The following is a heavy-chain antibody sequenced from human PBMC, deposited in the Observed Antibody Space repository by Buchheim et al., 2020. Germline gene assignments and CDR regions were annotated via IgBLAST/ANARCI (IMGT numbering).Heavy chain of an antibody. V-gene: IGHV3-74*01. J-gene: IGHJ3*02. CDR3: ARVQLLADDIFDI. CDR2: ISSDGSSI. D-gene: IGHD2-2*01. CDR1: QFTFNTYW. Sequence: EVQLVESGGGLVQPGGPLRLSCAASQFTFNTYWMHWVRQVPGKGLVWVSRISSDGSSISYADSVKGRFTISRDNAKNTLYLQMDGLRAEDTAIYYCARVQLLADDIFDIWGQGT.